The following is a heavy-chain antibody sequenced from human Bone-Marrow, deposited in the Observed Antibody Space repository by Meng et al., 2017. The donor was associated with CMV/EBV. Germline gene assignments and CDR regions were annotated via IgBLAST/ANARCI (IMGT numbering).Heavy chain of an antibody. V-gene: IGHV3-21*01. J-gene: IGHJ6*02. Sequence: GESLKISCAASGFTFRTYSLNWVRQAPGKGLEWVSFISGSSYIDYADSVKGRFTISRDNAKNSLYLQMNSLRAEDTAVYYCARDVLRYCSSVTCYPYGMDVWGQGTTVTVSS. CDR2: ISGSSYI. D-gene: IGHD2-15*01. CDR1: GFTFRTYS. CDR3: ARDVLRYCSSVTCYPYGMDV.